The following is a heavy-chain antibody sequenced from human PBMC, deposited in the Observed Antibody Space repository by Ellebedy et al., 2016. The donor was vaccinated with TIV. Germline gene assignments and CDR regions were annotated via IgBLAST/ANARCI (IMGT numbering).Heavy chain of an antibody. CDR1: GYTFTGDYY. Sequence: AASVKVSCKASGYTFTGDYYMHWVRQAPGQGLEWVGWVYPKGGGTKYAQRFQGRVTMTRDTSISTAYMELTRLRSVDTAVYYCVTRLHNGVTYWGQGTRVTVSS. J-gene: IGHJ4*02. CDR3: VTRLHNGVTY. D-gene: IGHD2-21*02. CDR2: VYPKGGGT. V-gene: IGHV1-2*02.